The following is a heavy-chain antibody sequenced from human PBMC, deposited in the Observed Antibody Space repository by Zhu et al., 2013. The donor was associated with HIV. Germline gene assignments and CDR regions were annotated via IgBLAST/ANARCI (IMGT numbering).Heavy chain of an antibody. J-gene: IGHJ3*01. CDR2: INPNNGGT. D-gene: IGHD6-25*01. V-gene: IGHV1-2*02. CDR3: ARDERALDV. CDR1: GYSFTDYY. Sequence: QVQLVQSGAEVKKPGASVKVSCKASGYSFTDYYFHWVRQAPGQGLEWMGWINPNNGGTNYAQKFQGRVSMTGDTTIHTAYMQLNRLVYDDTAVYYCARDERALDVWGQGTMVTVSS.